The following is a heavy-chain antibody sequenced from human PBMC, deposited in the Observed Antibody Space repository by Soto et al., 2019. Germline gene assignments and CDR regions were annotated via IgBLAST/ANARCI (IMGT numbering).Heavy chain of an antibody. J-gene: IGHJ6*02. D-gene: IGHD3-10*01. CDR1: GFTFSSYG. CDR2: ISYDGSNK. Sequence: QVQLVESGGGVVQPGRSLRLSCAASGFTFSSYGMHWVRQAPGKGLEWVAVISYDGSNKYYADSVKGRFTISRDNSKTTVYLQMNSMRAEDTAVYYCAKEGGYYGSGSYSVGENYYGMDVWGQGTTVTVSS. CDR3: AKEGGYYGSGSYSVGENYYGMDV. V-gene: IGHV3-30*18.